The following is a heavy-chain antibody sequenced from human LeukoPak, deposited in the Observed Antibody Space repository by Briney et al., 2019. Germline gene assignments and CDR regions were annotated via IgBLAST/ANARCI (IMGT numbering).Heavy chain of an antibody. D-gene: IGHD1-26*01. CDR1: GDSISTDY. J-gene: IGHJ2*01. CDR3: ARPGRYTYWYFDL. Sequence: SETLSLTCTVSGDSISTDYWSWIRQPPGKGLEWIGNVYCSGSANYNPTLRTRVTISVDTSKNQFSLKLSSVTAADTAVYYCARPGRYTYWYFDLWGRGTLVTVSS. CDR2: VYCSGSA. V-gene: IGHV4-59*01.